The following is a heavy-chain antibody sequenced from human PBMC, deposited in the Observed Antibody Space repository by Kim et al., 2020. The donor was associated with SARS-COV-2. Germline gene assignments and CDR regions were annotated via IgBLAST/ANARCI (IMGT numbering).Heavy chain of an antibody. CDR3: ATGYSYGDAFDI. J-gene: IGHJ3*02. V-gene: IGHV3-9*01. Sequence: GGSLRLSCAASGFTFDDYAMHWVRQAPGKGLEWVSGISWNSGSIGYADSVKGRFTISRDNAKNSLYLQMNSLRAEDTALYYCATGYSYGDAFDIWGQGTMVTVSS. CDR1: GFTFDDYA. CDR2: ISWNSGSI. D-gene: IGHD5-18*01.